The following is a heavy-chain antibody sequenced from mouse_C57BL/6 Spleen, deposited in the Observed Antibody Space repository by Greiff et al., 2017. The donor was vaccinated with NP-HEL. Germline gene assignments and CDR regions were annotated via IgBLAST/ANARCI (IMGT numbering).Heavy chain of an antibody. D-gene: IGHD2-4*01. V-gene: IGHV2-4*01. J-gene: IGHJ3*01. CDR1: GFSLTSYG. Sequence: QVQLKESGPGLVQPSQSLSITCTVSGFSLTSYGVHWVRQPPGKGLEWLGVIWSGGSTDYNAAFISRLSISKDNSKSQVFFKMNSLQADDTAIYYCAKVYYDYDGFAYWGQGTLVTVSA. CDR2: IWSGGST. CDR3: AKVYYDYDGFAY.